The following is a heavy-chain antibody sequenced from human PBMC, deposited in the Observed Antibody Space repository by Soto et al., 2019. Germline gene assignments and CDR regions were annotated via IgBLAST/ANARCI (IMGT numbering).Heavy chain of an antibody. CDR1: GGSISSYY. V-gene: IGHV4-59*01. J-gene: IGHJ4*02. Sequence: SETLSLTCTVSGGSISSYYWGWIRQPPGKGLEWIGYIYYSGSTNYNPSLKSRVTISVDTSKNQFSLKLSSVTAADTAVYYCARTVTIFGEVFDYWGQGTLVTVSS. CDR2: IYYSGST. CDR3: ARTVTIFGEVFDY. D-gene: IGHD3-3*01.